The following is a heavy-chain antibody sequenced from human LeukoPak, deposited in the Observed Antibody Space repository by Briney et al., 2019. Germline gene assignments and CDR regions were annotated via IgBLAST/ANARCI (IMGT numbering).Heavy chain of an antibody. D-gene: IGHD5-18*01. CDR3: ASFNSYGDYYYYYMDV. CDR1: GGSISNYY. CDR2: IYYSGTT. J-gene: IGHJ6*03. Sequence: SETLSLTCTVSGGSISNYYWNWIRQPPGKGLEWIGYIYYSGTTNYNPSLKSRVSMSVDTSKNQFSLKLSSVTAADTAVYYCASFNSYGDYYYYYMDVWGKGTTVTVSS. V-gene: IGHV4-59*01.